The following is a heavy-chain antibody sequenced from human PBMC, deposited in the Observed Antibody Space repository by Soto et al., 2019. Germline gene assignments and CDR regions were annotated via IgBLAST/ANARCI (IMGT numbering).Heavy chain of an antibody. CDR3: ARGGVFEIPPYYFDY. V-gene: IGHV1-18*01. CDR2: ISAYNGNT. D-gene: IGHD1-26*01. J-gene: IGHJ4*02. CDR1: RDTFTSNG. Sequence: ASGWISCKASRDTFTSNGISSVQQAPVQGLEWMGWISAYNGNTNYAQKLRGRVTMTTDTSTSTAYMELRSLRSDYTAVYYCARGGVFEIPPYYFDYWGQGTLVTVSS.